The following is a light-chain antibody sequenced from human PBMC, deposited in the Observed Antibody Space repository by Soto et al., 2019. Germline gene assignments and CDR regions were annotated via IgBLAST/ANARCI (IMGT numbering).Light chain of an antibody. CDR3: CSYAGSSTFRV. Sequence: QPVLTQPASVSGSPGQSITISCTGTTSDVGSYDLVSWYQQYPGKAPKLMIYEVSKRPSGVSNRFSGSKSGNTASLTISGLQAEDEADYYCCSYAGSSTFRVFGGGTKVTVL. CDR2: EVS. V-gene: IGLV2-23*02. J-gene: IGLJ3*02. CDR1: TSDVGSYDL.